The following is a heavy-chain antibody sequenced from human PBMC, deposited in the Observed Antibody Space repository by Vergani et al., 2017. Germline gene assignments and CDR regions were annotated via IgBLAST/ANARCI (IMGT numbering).Heavy chain of an antibody. D-gene: IGHD3-10*01. CDR3: ARNYYGSGSYPEPLDY. V-gene: IGHV2-26*01. Sequence: QVTLKESGPALVKPTQTLTLTCTFSGFSLSTSGVGVGWIRQPPGKALEWLAHIFSNDEKSYSTSLKSRLTISKDTSKSQVVLTMTNMDPVDTATYYCARNYYGSGSYPEPLDYWGQGTLVTVSS. CDR1: GFSLSTSGVG. J-gene: IGHJ4*02. CDR2: IFSNDEK.